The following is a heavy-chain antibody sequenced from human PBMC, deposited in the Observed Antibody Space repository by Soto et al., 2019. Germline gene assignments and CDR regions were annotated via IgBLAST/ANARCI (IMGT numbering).Heavy chain of an antibody. CDR2: IIPIFGTA. Sequence: QVQLVQSAAEVKKHGSSVKVSCKASGGTFSSYAISSVRQAPGQGLEWMGGIIPIFGTANYAQQFQGRVTITTDKSTGTDYMALTSLGSEATAVYYCARERPPADYYGMDVWGHGTTVTVSS. CDR3: ARERPPADYYGMDV. V-gene: IGHV1-69*06. D-gene: IGHD6-25*01. CDR1: GGTFSSYA. J-gene: IGHJ6*02.